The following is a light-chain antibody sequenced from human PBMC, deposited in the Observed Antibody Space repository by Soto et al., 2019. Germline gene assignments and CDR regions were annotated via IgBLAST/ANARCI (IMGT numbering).Light chain of an antibody. CDR1: QSVSSY. J-gene: IGKJ3*01. Sequence: EIVLTQSPATLSLSPGERATLSCRASQSVSSYLAWYQQKPGQAPRLLIYDASNRATGIPARFSGSGSGTDFTLTIRSLEPEDFAVYYCQQRSNWLIFTFGPGTKVDIK. CDR3: QQRSNWLIFT. V-gene: IGKV3-11*01. CDR2: DAS.